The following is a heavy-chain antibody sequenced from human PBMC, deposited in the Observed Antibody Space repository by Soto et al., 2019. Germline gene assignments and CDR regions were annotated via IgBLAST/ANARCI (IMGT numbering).Heavy chain of an antibody. V-gene: IGHV4-39*01. J-gene: IGHJ4*02. Sequence: SETLSLTCTASGSSISSTSYYWGWNRQPPGKGLEWIGSIFHSGSANYNPSLKSRVTISIDTSKNQFSLRLSSVTAADTAVYYCARQPYTSGAYYFDYWGQGTPVTVSS. CDR1: GSSISSTSYY. D-gene: IGHD6-19*01. CDR3: ARQPYTSGAYYFDY. CDR2: IFHSGSA.